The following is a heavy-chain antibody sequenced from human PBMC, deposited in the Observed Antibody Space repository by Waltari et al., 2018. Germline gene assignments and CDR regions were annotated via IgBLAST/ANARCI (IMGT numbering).Heavy chain of an antibody. CDR1: GGSISDFY. Sequence: QVQLHESGPGLVKPSETLSLTCTVSGGSISDFYWNWIRQPAGKGPEWIGRIYSRVGSSYNPSLKSRVTMSIDTAKRQFSRNVISVTAADMAVYYCARARYTSGWYRDMRFALLGRGTLVVVSS. V-gene: IGHV4-4*07. J-gene: IGHJ2*01. CDR3: ARARYTSGWYRDMRFAL. D-gene: IGHD6-19*01. CDR2: IYSRVGS.